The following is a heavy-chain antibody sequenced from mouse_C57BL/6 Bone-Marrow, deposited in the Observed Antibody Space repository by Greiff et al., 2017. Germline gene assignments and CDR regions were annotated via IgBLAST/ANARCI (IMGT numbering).Heavy chain of an antibody. CDR2: IYPRSGNT. J-gene: IGHJ2*01. Sequence: VQLQESGAELARPGASVKLSCKASGYTFTSYGISWVKQRPGQGLEWIGEIYPRSGNTYYNEKFKGKATLNAEKSSSTAYVELRSLTSEDSAVYFCARGGVYWGQGTTLTVSS. V-gene: IGHV1-81*01. CDR1: GYTFTSYG. CDR3: ARGGVY.